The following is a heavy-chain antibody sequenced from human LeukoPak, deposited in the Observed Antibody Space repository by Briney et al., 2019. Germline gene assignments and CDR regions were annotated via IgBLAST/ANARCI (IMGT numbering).Heavy chain of an antibody. Sequence: PGGSLRLSCAASGFTFSSYWMSWVRQAPGKGLEWVVNIKQDGSEKYYVDSVKGRFTISRDNAKNSLYLQMNSLRAEDTAVYYCARIPLVGATTSLYFDYWGQGTLVTVSS. V-gene: IGHV3-7*05. CDR2: IKQDGSEK. CDR3: ARIPLVGATTSLYFDY. J-gene: IGHJ4*02. CDR1: GFTFSSYW. D-gene: IGHD1-26*01.